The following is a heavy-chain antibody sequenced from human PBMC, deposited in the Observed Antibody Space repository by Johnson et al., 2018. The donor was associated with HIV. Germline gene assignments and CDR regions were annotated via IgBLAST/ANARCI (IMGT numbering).Heavy chain of an antibody. J-gene: IGHJ3*02. Sequence: EVQVVESGGGLVQPGSSLRLTCVASGFSLSAHYMTWVRQAPGQGLEWVANVRQDGRQKYYMDSVKGRFTISRDNAKNSVYLQMNSLRVDDTAVYYCVRESRVGRRDDAFDMWGQGTMVTVAS. V-gene: IGHV3-7*05. CDR3: VRESRVGRRDDAFDM. D-gene: IGHD1-26*01. CDR2: VRQDGRQK. CDR1: GFSLSAHY.